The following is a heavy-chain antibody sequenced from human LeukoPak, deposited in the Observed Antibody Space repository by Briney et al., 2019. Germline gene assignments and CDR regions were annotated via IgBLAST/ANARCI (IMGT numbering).Heavy chain of an antibody. CDR2: IYTSGST. Sequence: SETLSLTCTVSGGSISSGSYYWSWIRQPAGKGLEWIGRIYTSGSTNYNPSLKSRVTISVDTSKNQFSLKLSSVTAADTAVYYCARGASQVQRFGESTDLNWFDPWGQGTLVTVSS. V-gene: IGHV4-61*02. CDR1: GGSISSGSYY. CDR3: ARGASQVQRFGESTDLNWFDP. J-gene: IGHJ5*02. D-gene: IGHD3-10*01.